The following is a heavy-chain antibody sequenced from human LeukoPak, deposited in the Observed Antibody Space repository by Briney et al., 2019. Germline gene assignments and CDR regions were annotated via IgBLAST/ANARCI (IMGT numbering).Heavy chain of an antibody. J-gene: IGHJ6*03. D-gene: IGHD3-3*01. V-gene: IGHV4-38-2*02. CDR2: IYHSGST. CDR1: GYSISNGYY. CDR3: ARDPSVFGVLKAMDV. Sequence: SETLSLTRTVSGYSISNGYYWGWIRPPPGKGLEWIGSIYHSGSTNYNPSLKSRVTMSVDTSKNQFSLKLSSVTAADTAVYFCARDPSVFGVLKAMDVWGKGTTVTVSS.